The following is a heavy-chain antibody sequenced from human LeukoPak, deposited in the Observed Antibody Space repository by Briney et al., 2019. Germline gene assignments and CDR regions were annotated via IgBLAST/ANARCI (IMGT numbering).Heavy chain of an antibody. Sequence: ASVKVSCKASGYTFTGYYMHWVRQAPGQGLEWMGWINPNSGGTNYAQKFQGRVTITRDTSASTAYMELSSLRSEDTAVYYCARDQDYYDSNGYCYWGQGTLVTVSS. J-gene: IGHJ4*02. CDR2: INPNSGGT. V-gene: IGHV1-2*02. D-gene: IGHD3-22*01. CDR3: ARDQDYYDSNGYCY. CDR1: GYTFTGYY.